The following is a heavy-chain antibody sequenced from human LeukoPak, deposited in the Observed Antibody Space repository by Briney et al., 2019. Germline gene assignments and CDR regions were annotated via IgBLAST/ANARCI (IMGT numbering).Heavy chain of an antibody. V-gene: IGHV3-15*01. Sequence: GGSLRLSCAASGVTFSNAWMSWVRQAPGKGLEWVGRIKSKTDGGTTDYAAPVKGRFTISRDDSKNTLYLQMNSLKTEETAVYYCTSRWTRLTELGYCSGGSCYSSAFDIWGQGTMVTVSS. CDR1: GVTFSNAW. J-gene: IGHJ3*02. CDR3: TSRWTRLTELGYCSGGSCYSSAFDI. D-gene: IGHD2-15*01. CDR2: IKSKTDGGTT.